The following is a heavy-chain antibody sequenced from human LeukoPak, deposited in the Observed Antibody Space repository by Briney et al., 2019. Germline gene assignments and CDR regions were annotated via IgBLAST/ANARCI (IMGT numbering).Heavy chain of an antibody. CDR2: IRYDGSNK. V-gene: IGHV3-30*02. CDR3: ARDSVGYSCFDY. CDR1: GFTFRNYG. J-gene: IGHJ4*02. D-gene: IGHD5-18*01. Sequence: GGSLRLSCVASGFTFRNYGMSWVRQAPGKGLEWVAFIRYDGSNKYNADSVKGRFTISRDNSKNTLYLQMNSLRAEDTAVYYCARDSVGYSCFDYWGQGTLVTVSS.